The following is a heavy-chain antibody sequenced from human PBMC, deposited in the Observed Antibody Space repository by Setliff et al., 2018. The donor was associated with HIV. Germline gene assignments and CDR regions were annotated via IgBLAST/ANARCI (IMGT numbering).Heavy chain of an antibody. CDR3: ASLFHDTSAPWLNYFDH. CDR1: GGSFSGYY. Sequence: SETLSLTCAVYGGSFSGYYWSWIRQPPGKGLEWIGEINHRGSTNCNPSLKSRVSISVDTSKNQFSLKLSSVTAADTAVYYCASLFHDTSAPWLNYFDHWGQGTLVTVSS. CDR2: INHRGST. D-gene: IGHD3-22*01. V-gene: IGHV4-34*01. J-gene: IGHJ4*02.